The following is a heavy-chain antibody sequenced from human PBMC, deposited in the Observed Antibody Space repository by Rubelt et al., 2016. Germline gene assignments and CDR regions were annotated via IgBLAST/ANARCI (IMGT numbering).Heavy chain of an antibody. CDR2: IKYSGGT. CDR3: ARSHSRYNYGALFEY. CDR1: GGSITTPGYF. J-gene: IGHJ4*02. Sequence: QVQLQESGPGLVKPSQTLSLTCAVSGGSITTPGYFYSWLRHHPGEGLEWIGYIKYSGGTYSNPSPKSRVSLSLETSRNQFSLKMESVTAADTAGYYCARSHSRYNYGALFEYWGLGTLVTVSS. V-gene: IGHV4-31*11. D-gene: IGHD5-18*01.